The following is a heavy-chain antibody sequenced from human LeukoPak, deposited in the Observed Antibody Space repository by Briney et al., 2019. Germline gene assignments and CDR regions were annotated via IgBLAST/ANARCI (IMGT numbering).Heavy chain of an antibody. V-gene: IGHV1-69*04. CDR2: IIPILDVT. CDR3: ASGGGVDILTGFQY. J-gene: IGHJ4*02. D-gene: IGHD3-9*01. Sequence: SVKVFCKASGCTFTNYAINWVRQAPGQGLEWMGRIIPILDVTNYAQEFQGRVTITADQSTSTDYMDLSSLRSEDTAVYYCASGGGVDILTGFQYWGQGTLVTVSS. CDR1: GCTFTNYA.